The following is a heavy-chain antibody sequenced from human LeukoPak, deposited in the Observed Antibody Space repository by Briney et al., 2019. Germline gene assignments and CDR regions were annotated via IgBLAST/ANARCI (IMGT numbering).Heavy chain of an antibody. Sequence: GGSLRLSCAASGFTFSSYSMNWVRQAPGKGLEWVSSISISSNYIYYTDSVKGRFTISRDNAKNSLYLQMNSLRADDTAVYYCSRGPLPVTYSYDYWGQGTLVTVSS. CDR3: SRGPLPVTYSYDY. V-gene: IGHV3-21*01. J-gene: IGHJ4*02. D-gene: IGHD5-18*01. CDR2: ISISSNYI. CDR1: GFTFSSYS.